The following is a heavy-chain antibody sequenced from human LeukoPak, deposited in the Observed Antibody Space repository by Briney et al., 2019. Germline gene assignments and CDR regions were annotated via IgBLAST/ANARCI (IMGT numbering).Heavy chain of an antibody. CDR1: GFTFSSYW. CDR3: ARGTGVPGGY. Sequence: GGSLRLSCAASGFTFSSYWMHWVRHPPGKGLVWVSRISSDGSSTTYADSVKGRFTISRDNAKNTLYLQMNSLRAEDTAVYYCARGTGVPGGYWGQGTLVTVSS. J-gene: IGHJ4*02. CDR2: ISSDGSST. D-gene: IGHD7-27*01. V-gene: IGHV3-74*03.